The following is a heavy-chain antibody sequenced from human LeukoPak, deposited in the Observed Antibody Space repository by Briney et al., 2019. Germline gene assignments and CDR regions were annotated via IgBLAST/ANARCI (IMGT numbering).Heavy chain of an antibody. CDR2: ISSNGGST. CDR3: ARDLAARGDYYFDY. CDR1: GFTFSSYA. V-gene: IGHV3-64*01. Sequence: GGSLRLSCAASGFTFSSYAMHWVRQAPGKGLEYVSAISSNGGSTYYANSVKGRFTISRDNSKNTLYLQMGSLRAEDKAVYYCARDLAARGDYYFDYWGQGTLVTVSS. D-gene: IGHD6-6*01. J-gene: IGHJ4*02.